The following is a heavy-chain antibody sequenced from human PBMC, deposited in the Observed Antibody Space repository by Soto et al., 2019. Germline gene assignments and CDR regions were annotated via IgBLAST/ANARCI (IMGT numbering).Heavy chain of an antibody. CDR3: AKVPTKYYHDSSGEPLDY. Sequence: GGSLRLSCAASGFTFSSYAMSWVRQAPGKGLEWVSAISGSGGSTYYADYVKGRFTISRDNSKSTLYLQMNSLRAEDTAVYYCAKVPTKYYHDSSGEPLDYWGQGTLVTVSS. CDR1: GFTFSSYA. D-gene: IGHD3-22*01. J-gene: IGHJ4*02. CDR2: ISGSGGST. V-gene: IGHV3-23*01.